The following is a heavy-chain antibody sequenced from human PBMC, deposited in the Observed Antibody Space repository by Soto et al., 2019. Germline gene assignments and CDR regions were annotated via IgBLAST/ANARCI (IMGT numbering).Heavy chain of an antibody. CDR3: GKVDRINMVRGVIYE. V-gene: IGHV3-23*01. Sequence: GGSLRLSCAASGFTFSSYSMNWVRQAPGKGLEWVSGMTGGGGDTYYADSVKGRLTISRDNSKSTLYLQMNSLRAEDTAIYYCGKVDRINMVRGVIYEWGQGTLVTV. CDR2: MTGGGGDT. D-gene: IGHD3-10*01. J-gene: IGHJ4*02. CDR1: GFTFSSYS.